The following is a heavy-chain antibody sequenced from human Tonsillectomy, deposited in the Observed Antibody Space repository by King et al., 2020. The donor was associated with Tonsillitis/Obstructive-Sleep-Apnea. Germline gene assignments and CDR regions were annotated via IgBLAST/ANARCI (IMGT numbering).Heavy chain of an antibody. V-gene: IGHV2-5*02. J-gene: IGHJ3*02. CDR3: AHVTGRHAFDI. CDR2: SYWDDDK. Sequence: ITLKESGPTLVKPTQTLTLTCTFSGLSLSTSGAGVGWSRHPPGKALEWPSLSYWDDDKRYNPSLKSRLTITKDTSKNQVVLTMTNMDPVDTATYYCAHVTGRHAFDIWGQGTMVTVSS. CDR1: GLSLSTSGAG.